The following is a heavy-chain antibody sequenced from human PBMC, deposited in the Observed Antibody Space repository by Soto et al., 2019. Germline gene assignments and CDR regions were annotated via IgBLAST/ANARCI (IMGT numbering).Heavy chain of an antibody. J-gene: IGHJ4*02. CDR1: GFYFNNYG. CDR3: AREDSIIIPAVSDF. CDR2: VSKGDYT. Sequence: VVSLRLSCAVSGFYFNNYGINWVRQPPGKGLEWVSSVSKGDYTYYSDSVRGRFTISRDNAKNSVSLQMNSLRAEDTAVYYCAREDSIIIPAVSDFWGQGALVTVSS. D-gene: IGHD2-2*01. V-gene: IGHV3-21*01.